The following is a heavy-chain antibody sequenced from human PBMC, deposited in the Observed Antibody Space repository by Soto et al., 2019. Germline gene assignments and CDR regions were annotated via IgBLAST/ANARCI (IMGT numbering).Heavy chain of an antibody. CDR1: GDSITRYK. Sequence: RSLTCSVSGDSITRYKWSWIRHSPGKGLEWIANLYSSGDTNHNPSLKSRVTISVDTSKNQYSLKLSPATPADTAVYYCEREWSGFDYWGQGILVTVSS. V-gene: IGHV4-59*01. D-gene: IGHD2-15*01. J-gene: IGHJ4*02. CDR2: LYSSGDT. CDR3: EREWSGFDY.